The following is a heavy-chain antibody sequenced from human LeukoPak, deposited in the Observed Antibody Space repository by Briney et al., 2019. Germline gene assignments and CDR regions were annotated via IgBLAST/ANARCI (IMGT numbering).Heavy chain of an antibody. J-gene: IGHJ4*02. CDR1: GGSISSGGYY. D-gene: IGHD6-6*01. V-gene: IGHV4-31*03. CDR2: IYYSGST. Sequence: TSETLSLTCTVSGGSISSGGYYWSWIRQHPGKGLEWIGYIYYSGSTYYNPSLKSRVTISVDTSKNQFSLELSSVTAADTAVYYCARDSKYSSSPGLGYWGQGTLVTVSS. CDR3: ARDSKYSSSPGLGY.